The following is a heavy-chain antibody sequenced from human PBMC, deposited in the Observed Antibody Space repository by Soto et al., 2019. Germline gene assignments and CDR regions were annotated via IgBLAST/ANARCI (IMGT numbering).Heavy chain of an antibody. CDR2: VNSYDGTT. J-gene: IGHJ4*02. V-gene: IGHV1-18*04. CDR3: AREYYGTTTWIDC. CDR1: GYTFTSYP. D-gene: IGHD1-7*01. Sequence: QVQLVQSAPEVKRPGDSVKVSCKTSGYTFTSYPYSWVRQAPGQGLQWMGWVNSYDGTTKVAQQFRDRISLTADKSAATVFMELRRLTSDDTAVYYCAREYYGTTTWIDCWGQGTLVAVSS.